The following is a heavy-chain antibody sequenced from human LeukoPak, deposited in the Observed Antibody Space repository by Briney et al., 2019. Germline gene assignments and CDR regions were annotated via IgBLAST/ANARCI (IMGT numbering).Heavy chain of an antibody. CDR1: GFSLSTSGVG. J-gene: IGHJ1*01. V-gene: IGHV2-5*01. D-gene: IGHD3-3*01. CDR3: AHFNTIFGVVMPRAFQH. CDR2: IYWNDDK. Sequence: SGPTLVNPTQTLTLTCTFSGFSLSTSGVGVGWIRQPPGKALEWLALIYWNDDKRYSPSLKSRLTITKDTSKNQVVLTMTNMDPVDTATYYCAHFNTIFGVVMPRAFQHWGQGTLVTVSS.